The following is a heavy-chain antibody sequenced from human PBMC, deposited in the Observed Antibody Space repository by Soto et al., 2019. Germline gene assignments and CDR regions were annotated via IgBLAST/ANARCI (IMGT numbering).Heavy chain of an antibody. D-gene: IGHD2-15*01. CDR2: IYYSGST. Sequence: QVQLRESGPGLVKPSQTLSLTCTVSGGSISSGGYYWSWIRQHPGKGLEWIGYIYYSGSTYYNPSLKSRVTISVDTSKNQFSLKLSSVTAADTAVYYCASCSGGSCYSSRGYYYMDVWGKGTTVTVSS. CDR1: GGSISSGGYY. J-gene: IGHJ6*03. CDR3: ASCSGGSCYSSRGYYYMDV. V-gene: IGHV4-31*03.